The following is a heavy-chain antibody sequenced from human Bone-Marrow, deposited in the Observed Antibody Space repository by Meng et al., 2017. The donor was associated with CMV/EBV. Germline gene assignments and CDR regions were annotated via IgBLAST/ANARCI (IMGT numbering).Heavy chain of an antibody. CDR3: ARTDSSSSYYRGYYYCMDV. J-gene: IGHJ6*02. D-gene: IGHD6-6*01. Sequence: LSCAASGFTFSSYAMSWLRQPPGKGLEWIGEINHSGSTNYNPSLKSRVTISVDTSKKQFFLKLSSVTAADTAVYFCARTDSSSSYYRGYYYCMDVWGQGTTVTVSS. CDR2: INHSGST. CDR1: GFTFSSYA. V-gene: IGHV4-34*01.